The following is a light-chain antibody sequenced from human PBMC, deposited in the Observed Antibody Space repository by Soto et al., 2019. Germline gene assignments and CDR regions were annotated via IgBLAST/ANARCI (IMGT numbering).Light chain of an antibody. CDR3: QQRSNWSPYT. V-gene: IGKV3-11*01. Sequence: EIVLTQSPATLSLSPGEGATLSCRASQSVSSYLAWYQQKPGQAPRLLVYDASNRATGIPARFSGSGSGTDFTLTISSREPEDFAVYYCQQRSNWSPYTFGQGTKLEIK. CDR1: QSVSSY. CDR2: DAS. J-gene: IGKJ2*01.